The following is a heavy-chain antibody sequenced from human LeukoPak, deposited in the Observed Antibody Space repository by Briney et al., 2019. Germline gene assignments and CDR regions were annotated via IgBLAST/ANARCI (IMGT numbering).Heavy chain of an antibody. CDR1: GYTFTGYY. CDR2: INPNSGGT. V-gene: IGHV1-2*02. CDR3: AREASTVSRYFDY. J-gene: IGHJ4*02. Sequence: ASVKVSCKTSGYTFTGYYMHWVRQAPGQGLEWMGWINPNSGGTNYAQKFQGRVTMTRDTSISTAYMELSSLRSDGTAVYYYAREASTVSRYFDYWGQGTLVTVSS. D-gene: IGHD4-11*01.